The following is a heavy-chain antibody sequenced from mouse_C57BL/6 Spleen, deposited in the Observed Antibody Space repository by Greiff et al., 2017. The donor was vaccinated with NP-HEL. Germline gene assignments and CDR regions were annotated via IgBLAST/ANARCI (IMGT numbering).Heavy chain of an antibody. CDR3: TRTPLAY. CDR1: GYTFTDYE. J-gene: IGHJ3*01. Sequence: QVQLKQSGAELVRPGASVTLSCKASGYTFTDYEMHWVKQTPVHGLEWIGAIDPETGGTAYNQKFKGKAILTADKSSSTAYMELRSLTSEDSAVYYCTRTPLAYWGQGTLVTVSA. V-gene: IGHV1-15*01. CDR2: IDPETGGT.